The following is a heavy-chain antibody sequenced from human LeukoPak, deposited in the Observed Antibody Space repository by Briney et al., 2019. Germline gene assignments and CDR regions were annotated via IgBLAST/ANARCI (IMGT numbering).Heavy chain of an antibody. D-gene: IGHD4-17*01. CDR2: IYTSGST. J-gene: IGHJ6*02. CDR1: GGSISSYY. Sequence: PSETLSLTCTVSGGSISSYYWSWIRQPAGKGLEWIGRIYTSGSTNYNPSLKSRVTMSVDTSKNQFSLKLSSVTAADTAVYYCARDRLRTTVTTYYYYGMDVWGQGTTVTVSS. CDR3: ARDRLRTTVTTYYYYGMDV. V-gene: IGHV4-4*07.